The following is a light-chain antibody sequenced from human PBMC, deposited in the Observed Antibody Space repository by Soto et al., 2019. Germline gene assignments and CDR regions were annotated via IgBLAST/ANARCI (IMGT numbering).Light chain of an antibody. CDR2: AAS. CDR3: QQYDHPPYT. CDR1: QGISSY. J-gene: IGKJ2*01. V-gene: IGKV1-8*01. Sequence: AIRMTQSPSSFSASTGDRVTITCRASQGISSYLAWYQQKPGKAPKLLVYAASTLQYGVPSRFSGSGSWTDFTLTISCLQSEDTATDYCQQYDHPPYTFGQGTKLEIK.